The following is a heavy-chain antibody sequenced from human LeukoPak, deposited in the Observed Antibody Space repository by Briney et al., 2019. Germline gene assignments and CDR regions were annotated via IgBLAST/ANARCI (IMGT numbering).Heavy chain of an antibody. CDR2: IISKTDGGTT. V-gene: IGHV3-15*07. J-gene: IGHJ6*02. CDR1: GLIFSNAW. D-gene: IGHD3-22*01. Sequence: GGSLRLSCEASGLIFSNAWMNWVRQAPGKGLEWVGRIISKTDGGTTNYAAPVIGRFTISRDDSKNTLYLQMTSLKTEDTAVYYCTRDSYDSSGYYYEYYGMDVWGQGTTVTVSS. CDR3: TRDSYDSSGYYYEYYGMDV.